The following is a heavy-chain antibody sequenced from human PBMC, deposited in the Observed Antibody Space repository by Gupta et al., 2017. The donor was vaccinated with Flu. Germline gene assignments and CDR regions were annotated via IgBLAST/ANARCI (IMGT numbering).Heavy chain of an antibody. Sequence: EVQLLESGGGLVQQGGSLRLSCAASGFRFDTYVMTLVRQAPGKRLEWGSSVDRTGNNIYYADSVKGRFAVSKDNSKNTLYLQMNRLRGDDAAVYFCARGPGTTYYYYTGLDVWGQGTTVTVSS. V-gene: IGHV3-23*05. CDR1: GFRFDTYV. D-gene: IGHD1-1*01. CDR2: VDRTGNNI. J-gene: IGHJ6*02. CDR3: ARGPGTTYYYYTGLDV.